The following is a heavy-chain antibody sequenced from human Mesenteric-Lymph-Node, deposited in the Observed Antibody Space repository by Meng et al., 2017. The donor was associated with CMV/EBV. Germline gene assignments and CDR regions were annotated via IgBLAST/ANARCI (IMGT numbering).Heavy chain of an antibody. CDR2: ISNSGSTI. D-gene: IGHD3-3*01. CDR1: GFTFSDYY. V-gene: IGHV3-11*04. Sequence: GESLKISCAASGFTFSDYYMSWIRQAPGKGLEWVSYISNSGSTIYYADSVKGRFTISRDNAKNSLYLQMNSLRAEDTAVYYCARDEFWNDYYYYGMDVWGQGTTVTVSS. CDR3: ARDEFWNDYYYYGMDV. J-gene: IGHJ6*02.